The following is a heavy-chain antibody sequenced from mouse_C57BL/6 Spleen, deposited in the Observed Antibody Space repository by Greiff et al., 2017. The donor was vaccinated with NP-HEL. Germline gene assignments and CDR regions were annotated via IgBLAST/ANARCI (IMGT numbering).Heavy chain of an antibody. D-gene: IGHD1-1*01. J-gene: IGHJ4*01. CDR2: ILPGSGST. CDR1: GYTFTGYW. CDR3: ARGGFITTVVAPYYYAMDY. V-gene: IGHV1-9*01. Sequence: VQLQQSGAELMKPGASVKLSCKATGYTFTGYWIEWVKQRPGHGLEWIGEILPGSGSTNYNEKFKGKATFTADTSSNTAYLQLSSLTTEDSAIYYCARGGFITTVVAPYYYAMDYWGQGTSVTVSS.